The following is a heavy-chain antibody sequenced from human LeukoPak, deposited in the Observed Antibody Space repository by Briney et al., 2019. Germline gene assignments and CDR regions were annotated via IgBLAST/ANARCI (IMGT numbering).Heavy chain of an antibody. J-gene: IGHJ4*02. V-gene: IGHV1-3*01. CDR3: ARSLYYLDSSGYYYPFNF. CDR2: VHGGNGNT. D-gene: IGHD3-22*01. Sequence: ASVKVSCKASGYSFSAYAMHWVSQAPGQRLEWMGWVHGGNGNTKYSQKFQGRVTITRDTSASIAYMELSSLRSEDTAMYYCARSLYYLDSSGYYYPFNFWGQGTLVTVSS. CDR1: GYSFSAYA.